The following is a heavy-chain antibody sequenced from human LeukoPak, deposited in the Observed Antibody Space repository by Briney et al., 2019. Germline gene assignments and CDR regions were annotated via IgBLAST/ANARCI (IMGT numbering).Heavy chain of an antibody. J-gene: IGHJ4*02. CDR3: ARGGGDYEHYFHY. CDR2: IIPIFGTI. V-gene: IGHV1-69*13. Sequence: GASVKVSCKASGGTFSSRAISWVRQAPGQGLEWIGGIIPIFGTINNAQKFQGRVTITADESTSTAYMELSSLRSEDTAVYYCARGGGDYEHYFHYWGQGTLVAVSS. CDR1: GGTFSSRA. D-gene: IGHD4-17*01.